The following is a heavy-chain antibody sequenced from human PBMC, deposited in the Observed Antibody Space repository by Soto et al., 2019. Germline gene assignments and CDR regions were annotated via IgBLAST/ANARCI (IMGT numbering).Heavy chain of an antibody. Sequence: LSLTCAVYGGSFSGYYWSWIRQPPGKGLEWIGEINHSGSTNYNPSLKSRVTISVDTSKNQFSLKLSSVTAADTAVYYCARAGRTTRRNWFDPWGQGTLVTVSS. D-gene: IGHD2-2*01. CDR3: ARAGRTTRRNWFDP. V-gene: IGHV4-34*01. J-gene: IGHJ5*02. CDR1: GGSFSGYY. CDR2: INHSGST.